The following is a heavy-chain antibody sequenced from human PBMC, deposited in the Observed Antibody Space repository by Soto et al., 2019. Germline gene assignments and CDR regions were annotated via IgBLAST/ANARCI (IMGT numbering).Heavy chain of an antibody. CDR1: GFTFSSYA. D-gene: IGHD3-10*01. CDR3: AKGYSGSIDV. V-gene: IGHV3-23*01. Sequence: EVQLLESGGGLVQPGGSLRLSCAASGFTFSSYAMSWVRQAPGKGLEWVSAISGSGGSTYYADSVKGRFTISRDNSKTTLQQQMNSLRAEDTAVYNCAKGYSGSIDVWGKGTTVTVSS. J-gene: IGHJ6*04. CDR2: ISGSGGST.